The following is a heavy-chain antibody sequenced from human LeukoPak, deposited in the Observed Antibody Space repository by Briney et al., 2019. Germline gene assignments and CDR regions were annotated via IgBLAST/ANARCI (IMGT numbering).Heavy chain of an antibody. CDR1: GYTFTGYY. V-gene: IGHV1-2*02. CDR3: ARDLGCGGDCYSLHFDY. CDR2: INPNSGGT. J-gene: IGHJ4*02. D-gene: IGHD2-21*02. Sequence: ASVKVSCKASGYTFTGYYMHWVRQAPGQGLEWMGWINPNSGGTNYAQKFQGRVTMTRDTSISTAYMKLSRLRSDDTAVYYCARDLGCGGDCYSLHFDYWGQGTLVTVSS.